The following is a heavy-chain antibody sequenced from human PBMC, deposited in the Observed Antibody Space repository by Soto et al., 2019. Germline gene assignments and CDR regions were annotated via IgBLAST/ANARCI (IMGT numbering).Heavy chain of an antibody. D-gene: IGHD6-19*01. CDR2: ITSDTNTI. Sequence: EVQLVESGGGLVQPGGSLRLTCVASGFPFSIYSMKWVRQAAGKGLEWSSYITSDTNTIEYADSGKGRFTISRDNAKNLVYLQINSLRDEDSAVYFCARSVEDHFAYWGHGTVVTVSS. CDR1: GFPFSIYS. J-gene: IGHJ4*01. CDR3: ARSVEDHFAY. V-gene: IGHV3-48*02.